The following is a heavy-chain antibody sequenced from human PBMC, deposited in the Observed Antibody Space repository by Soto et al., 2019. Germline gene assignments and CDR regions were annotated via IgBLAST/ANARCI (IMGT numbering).Heavy chain of an antibody. CDR1: GYKFTTYW. J-gene: IGHJ4*02. D-gene: IGHD4-17*01. V-gene: IGHV5-51*01. Sequence: GESLKISCKGSGYKFTTYWIGWVRQMPGKGLEWMAIIYPDDSDSRYSPSFQGQVTISADKSISTAYLQWSSLKASDTAIYYCVATYGDYLDYWGLGTLVTVSS. CDR2: IYPDDSDS. CDR3: VATYGDYLDY.